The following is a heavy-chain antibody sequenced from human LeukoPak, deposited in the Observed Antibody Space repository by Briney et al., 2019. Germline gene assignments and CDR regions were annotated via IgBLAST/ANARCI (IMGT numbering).Heavy chain of an antibody. Sequence: SETLSLTCTVSGGSISSYYWSWIRQPPGKGLERIGYIYYSGSTNYNPSLKSRVTISVDTSKNQFSLKLSSVTAADTAVYYCARTAFITYYYDSSGYPNWFDPWGQGTLVTVSS. V-gene: IGHV4-59*01. D-gene: IGHD3-22*01. CDR3: ARTAFITYYYDSSGYPNWFDP. CDR1: GGSISSYY. CDR2: IYYSGST. J-gene: IGHJ5*02.